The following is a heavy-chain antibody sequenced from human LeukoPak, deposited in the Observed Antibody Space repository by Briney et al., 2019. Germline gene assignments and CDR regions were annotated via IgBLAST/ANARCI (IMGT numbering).Heavy chain of an antibody. CDR1: GYSISSGYY. CDR2: IYHSGST. V-gene: IGHV4-38-2*02. J-gene: IGHJ4*02. CDR3: ARGDWYYDNSGYYYVAYYFDY. D-gene: IGHD3-22*01. Sequence: SETLSLTCTVSGYSISSGYYWGWIRQPPGKGLEWIGSIYHSGSTYYNPSLKSRVTISVDTSKNQFSLKLSSVTAADTAVYYCARGDWYYDNSGYYYVAYYFDYWGQGTLVTVSS.